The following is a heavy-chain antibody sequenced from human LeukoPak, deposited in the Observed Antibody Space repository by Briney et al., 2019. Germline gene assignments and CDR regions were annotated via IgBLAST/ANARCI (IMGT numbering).Heavy chain of an antibody. CDR3: ARDLGQYSYIDS. CDR1: GGSITSGSYY. J-gene: IGHJ4*02. CDR2: IYYSGTT. Sequence: SETLSLTCTVSGGSITSGSYYWSWIRQHPGKGLEWIGYIYYSGTTYYNPSLKSRVSISEDTSKNQFSLNLSSVTAADTAVYYCARDLGQYSYIDSWGQGTLVTVSS. D-gene: IGHD5-18*01. V-gene: IGHV4-31*03.